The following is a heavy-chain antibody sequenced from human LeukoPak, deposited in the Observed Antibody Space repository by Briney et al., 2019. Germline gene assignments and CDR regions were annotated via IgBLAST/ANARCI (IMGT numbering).Heavy chain of an antibody. CDR2: IYTSGST. CDR3: ARAMVRGVTGYYYYMDV. Sequence: SETLSLTCTVSGGSISSYYWSWIRQPAGKGLEWIGRIYTSGSTNYNPSLKSRVTMSVDTSKNQFSLKLSSVTAADAAVYYCARAMVRGVTGYYYYMDVWGKGTTVTISS. V-gene: IGHV4-4*07. CDR1: GGSISSYY. J-gene: IGHJ6*03. D-gene: IGHD3-10*01.